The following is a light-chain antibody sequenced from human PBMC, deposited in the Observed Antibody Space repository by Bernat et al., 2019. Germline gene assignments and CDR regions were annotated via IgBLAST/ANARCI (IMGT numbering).Light chain of an antibody. CDR1: QSVSSY. V-gene: IGKV3-11*01. CDR2: DAS. Sequence: EIVLTQSPATLSLSPGERATLSCRASQSVSSYLAWYQHKPGQAPRLLIYDASNRATGIPARFSGSGSGTDFTLTISSLEPEDFAVYYCQQRSNWQPITFGQGTRLEIK. CDR3: QQRSNWQPIT. J-gene: IGKJ5*01.